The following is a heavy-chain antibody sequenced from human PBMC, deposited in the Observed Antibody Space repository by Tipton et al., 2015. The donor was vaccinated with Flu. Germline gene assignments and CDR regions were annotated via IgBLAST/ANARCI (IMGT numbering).Heavy chain of an antibody. Sequence: SLRLSCAASGFTFSSYAMNWVRQAPGKALEWVSYITSSGNTISYADSVRGRFTISRDNTKKSLYLPLNSLRVEDTAIYYCATLTGDDYWGQGILGTVSS. CDR1: GFTFSSYA. CDR3: ATLTGDDY. D-gene: IGHD7-27*01. CDR2: ITSSGNTI. J-gene: IGHJ4*02. V-gene: IGHV3-48*03.